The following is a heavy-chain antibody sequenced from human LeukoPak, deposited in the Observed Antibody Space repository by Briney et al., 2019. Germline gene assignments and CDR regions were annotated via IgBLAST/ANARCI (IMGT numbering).Heavy chain of an antibody. CDR2: ISSSGSTI. CDR3: ARDVSYSSSWYPNWFDP. Sequence: GGSLRLSCAASGFTFSSYEMNWVRQAPGKGLEWVSYISSSGSTIYYADSVKGRFTISRDNAKNSLYLQMNSLRAEDAAVYYCARDVSYSSSWYPNWFDPWGQGTLVTVSS. D-gene: IGHD6-13*01. CDR1: GFTFSSYE. J-gene: IGHJ5*02. V-gene: IGHV3-48*03.